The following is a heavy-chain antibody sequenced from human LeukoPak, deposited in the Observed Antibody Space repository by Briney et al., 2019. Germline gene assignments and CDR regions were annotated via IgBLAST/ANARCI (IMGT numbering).Heavy chain of an antibody. CDR3: ARDFATMLDAGIDY. V-gene: IGHV3-21*01. J-gene: IGHJ4*02. CDR2: ISSSSSYI. D-gene: IGHD3-22*01. Sequence: GGSLRLSCAASGFTFSSYSMNWVRQAPGKGLEWVSSISSSSSYIYYADSVKGRFTISRDNAKNSLYLQMNSLRAEDTAVYYCARDFATMLDAGIDYWGQGTLVTVSS. CDR1: GFTFSSYS.